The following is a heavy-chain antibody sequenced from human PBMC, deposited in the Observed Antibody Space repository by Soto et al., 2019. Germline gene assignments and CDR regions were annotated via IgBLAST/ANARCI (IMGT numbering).Heavy chain of an antibody. V-gene: IGHV3-21*01. CDR3: ARGKSSSWYHFDY. CDR2: ISSSSSFI. Sequence: GGSLRLSCAASGFTFSSYNMNWVRQAPEKGLEWVSSISSSSSFIYYADSVKGRFTISRDNSDNSLYLQMNSLRAEDTAVYYCARGKSSSWYHFDYWGQGTLVTVSS. CDR1: GFTFSSYN. D-gene: IGHD6-13*01. J-gene: IGHJ4*02.